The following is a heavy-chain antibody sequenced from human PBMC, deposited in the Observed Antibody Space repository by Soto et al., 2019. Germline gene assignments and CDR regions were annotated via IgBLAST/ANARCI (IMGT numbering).Heavy chain of an antibody. CDR2: ISGSGGST. D-gene: IGHD5-12*01. V-gene: IGHV3-23*01. Sequence: GGSLRLSCAASGFTFSSYAMSWVRQAPGKGLEWVSAISGSGGSTYYADSVKGRFTISRDNSKNTLYLQMNSLRAEDTAVYYCAKGAWDSGYDWGSDFDYWGQGTLVTVSS. J-gene: IGHJ4*02. CDR1: GFTFSSYA. CDR3: AKGAWDSGYDWGSDFDY.